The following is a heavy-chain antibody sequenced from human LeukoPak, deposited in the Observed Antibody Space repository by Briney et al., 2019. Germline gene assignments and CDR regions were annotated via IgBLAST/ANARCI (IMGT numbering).Heavy chain of an antibody. CDR2: INAGNGNT. D-gene: IGHD3-3*01. V-gene: IGHV1-3*03. J-gene: IGHJ4*02. CDR3: ARKTYYDFWSGFNSGGYFDY. Sequence: GASVKVSCKASGYTFTSYAMHWVRQAPGQRLEWMGWINAGNGNTKYSQEFQGRVTISRDTSASTAYMELSSLRSEDMAVYYCARKTYYDFWSGFNSGGYFDYWGQGTLVTVSS. CDR1: GYTFTSYA.